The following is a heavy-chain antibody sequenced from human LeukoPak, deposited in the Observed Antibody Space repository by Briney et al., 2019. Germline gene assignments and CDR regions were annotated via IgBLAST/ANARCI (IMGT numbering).Heavy chain of an antibody. CDR1: GFTFSSYS. D-gene: IGHD6-13*01. CDR2: ISSSSSTI. CDR3: ARSMAAAANYYYYFMDV. J-gene: IGHJ6*03. V-gene: IGHV3-48*01. Sequence: GGSLTLSCAASGFTFSSYSMNWVRQAPGKGLEWVSYISSSSSTIYYADSVKGRFTISRDNAKNSLYLQMNSLRAEDTAVYYCARSMAAAANYYYYFMDVWGKGTTVTASS.